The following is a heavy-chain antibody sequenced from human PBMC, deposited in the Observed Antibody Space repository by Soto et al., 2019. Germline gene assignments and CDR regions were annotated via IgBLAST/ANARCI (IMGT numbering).Heavy chain of an antibody. CDR3: ARGSSAVDFDH. V-gene: IGHV1-69*02. D-gene: IGHD6-13*01. CDR2: IIPILGIA. J-gene: IGHJ4*02. Sequence: SVKVSCKASGGTFSSYTISWVRQAPGQGLEWMGRIIPILGIANYAQKFQGRVTITADKSTSTAYMELSSLRSEDTAVYFCARGSSAVDFDHWGQGTLVTVSS. CDR1: GGTFSSYT.